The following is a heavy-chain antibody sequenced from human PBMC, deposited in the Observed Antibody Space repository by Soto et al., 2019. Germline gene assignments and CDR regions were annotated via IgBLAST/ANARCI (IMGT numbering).Heavy chain of an antibody. CDR2: ISYDGSNK. J-gene: IGHJ6*02. V-gene: IGHV3-30-3*01. CDR3: ARVYSNYVYYYYGMDV. CDR1: GFTFSSYA. D-gene: IGHD4-4*01. Sequence: GGSLRLSCAASGFTFSSYAMHWVRQAPGKGLEWVAVISYDGSNKYYADSVKGRFTISRDNSKNTLYLQMNSLRAEDTAVYYCARVYSNYVYYYYGMDVWGQGTTVTVSS.